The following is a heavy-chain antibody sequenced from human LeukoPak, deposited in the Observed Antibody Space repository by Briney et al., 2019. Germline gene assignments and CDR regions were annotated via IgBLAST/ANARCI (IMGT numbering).Heavy chain of an antibody. J-gene: IGHJ4*02. D-gene: IGHD1-26*01. CDR2: IYYSGST. CDR3: ARVLGGGSYRPEFDY. V-gene: IGHV4-30-4*08. Sequence: SETLSLTCTVSGGSISSGDYYWSWIRQPPGKGLEWIGYIYYSGSTYYNPSLKSRVTISVDTSKNQFSLKLSSVTAADTAVYYCARVLGGGSYRPEFDYWGQGTLVTVFS. CDR1: GGSISSGDYY.